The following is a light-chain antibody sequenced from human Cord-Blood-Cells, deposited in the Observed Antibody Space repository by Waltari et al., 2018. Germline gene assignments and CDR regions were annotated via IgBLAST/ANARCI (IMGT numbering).Light chain of an antibody. J-gene: IGKJ1*01. CDR1: QSIRSY. CDR2: AAS. CDR3: QQSDSTQWT. Sequence: DTQMTQSPSSLSASVGDRVTITCRARQSIRSYLNWDQQKPGKAPKLLIYAASSLQSGVQSRFSGSGSGTDFNLSISRLQPVGFATYDCQQSDSTQWTFGQGTKVDIK. V-gene: IGKV1-39*01.